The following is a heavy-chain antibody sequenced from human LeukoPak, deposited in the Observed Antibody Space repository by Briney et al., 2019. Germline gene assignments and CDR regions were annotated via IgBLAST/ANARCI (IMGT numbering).Heavy chain of an antibody. CDR1: GGSFSGYY. Sequence: SETLSLTCAVYGGSFSGYYWSWIRQPPGKGLEWIGEINHSGSTNYNPSLKSRVTISVDTSKNQFSLKLSSVTAADTAVYYCATPRSSSTSGRELDYWGQGTLVTVSS. V-gene: IGHV4-34*01. D-gene: IGHD2-2*01. CDR2: INHSGST. CDR3: ATPRSSSTSGRELDY. J-gene: IGHJ4*02.